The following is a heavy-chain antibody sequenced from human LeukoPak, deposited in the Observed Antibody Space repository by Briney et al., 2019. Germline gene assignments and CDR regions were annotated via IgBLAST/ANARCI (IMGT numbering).Heavy chain of an antibody. D-gene: IGHD4/OR15-4a*01. V-gene: IGHV7-4-1*02. CDR3: AREVSIMWGANNYYAMDV. CDR1: GYTFTTSG. CDR2: INTNTGNP. J-gene: IGHJ6*02. Sequence: ASVKVSCKASGYTFTTSGMNWVRQAPGQGLEWMGWINTNTGNPTYAQGFRGRFVFSLDTSVNTAYLQISSLRAEDTAVYYCAREVSIMWGANNYYAMDVWGQGTTVTVSS.